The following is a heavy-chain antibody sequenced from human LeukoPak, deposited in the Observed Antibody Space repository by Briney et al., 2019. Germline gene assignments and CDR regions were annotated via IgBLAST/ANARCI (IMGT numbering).Heavy chain of an antibody. J-gene: IGHJ6*02. Sequence: SETLSLTCTVSGGSISSSSYYWGWIRQSPGKGLEWIGEINHSGATDYNPSLKSRVTISVDTSKNQFSLKVRSVTAADTAVYYCARRVRGVIISFYYYNGMDVWGQGTTVTVSS. CDR1: GGSISSSSYY. CDR3: ARRVRGVIISFYYYNGMDV. CDR2: INHSGAT. D-gene: IGHD3-10*01. V-gene: IGHV4-39*07.